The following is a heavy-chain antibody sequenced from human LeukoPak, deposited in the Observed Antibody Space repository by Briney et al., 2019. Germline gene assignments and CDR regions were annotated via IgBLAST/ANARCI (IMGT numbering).Heavy chain of an antibody. V-gene: IGHV3-9*01. D-gene: IGHD2/OR15-2a*01. CDR2: ISWNSGNI. CDR1: GFTFDDYA. J-gene: IGHJ6*03. CDR3: AKDAYGGSTFFYYMDV. Sequence: PGRSLRLSCAGSGFTFDDYAMHWVRQTPGKGLEWVSGISWNSGNIAYADFVGGRFTISRDNAKNSLSLQMNSLSDEDTAVYYCAKDAYGGSTFFYYMDVWGTGTTVTVSS.